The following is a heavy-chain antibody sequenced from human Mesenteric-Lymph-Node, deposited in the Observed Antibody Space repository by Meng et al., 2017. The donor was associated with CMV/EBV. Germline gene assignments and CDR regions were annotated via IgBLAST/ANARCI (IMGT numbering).Heavy chain of an antibody. V-gene: IGHV3-53*05. CDR2: LYTFGTK. D-gene: IGHD1-1*01. CDR3: AKGGVEVNYYYYGMDV. J-gene: IGHJ6*02. CDR1: GLSVSDNY. Sequence: GESLKISCAASGLSVSDNYMSWVRQAPGKGLEWVAGLYTFGTKSYADSVKGRFTFSRDNAKNSLYLQMNSLRAEDTALYYCAKGGVEVNYYYYGMDVWGQGTTVTVSS.